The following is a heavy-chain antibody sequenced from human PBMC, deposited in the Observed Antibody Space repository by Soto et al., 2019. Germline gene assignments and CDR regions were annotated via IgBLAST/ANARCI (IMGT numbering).Heavy chain of an antibody. CDR2: MNPNSGNT. CDR1: GYTFTSYD. Sequence: QVQLVQSGAEVKKPGASVKVSCKASGYTFTSYDINWVRQATGQGLEWMGWMNPNSGNTGYAQKFQGRVTMTRNTSIRTDYMELSRLRSEDTAVYYCARRGYSSSWYYYYYYGMDVWGQGTTVTVSS. D-gene: IGHD6-13*01. J-gene: IGHJ6*02. CDR3: ARRGYSSSWYYYYYYGMDV. V-gene: IGHV1-8*01.